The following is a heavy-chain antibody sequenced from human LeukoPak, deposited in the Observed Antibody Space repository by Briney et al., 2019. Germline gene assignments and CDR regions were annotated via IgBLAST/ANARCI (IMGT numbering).Heavy chain of an antibody. Sequence: GALRLSCAASGFTFSSYEMNWVRPAPGKGLEWVSYISSSGSTIYYADSVKGRFTISRDNTKNSLYLQMNSLRAEDTAVYYCARDYYDSSGYSIDYWGQGTLVTVSS. V-gene: IGHV3-48*03. CDR1: GFTFSSYE. CDR2: ISSSGSTI. CDR3: ARDYYDSSGYSIDY. J-gene: IGHJ4*02. D-gene: IGHD3-22*01.